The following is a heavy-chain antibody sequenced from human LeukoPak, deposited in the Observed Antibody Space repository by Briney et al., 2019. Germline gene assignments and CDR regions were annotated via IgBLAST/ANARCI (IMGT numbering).Heavy chain of an antibody. D-gene: IGHD1-26*01. Sequence: ASVKVSCKASGGTFSSYAISWVRQAPGQGLEWMGRIIPILGIANYAQKFQGRVTITADKSTSTAYMELRSLRSDDTAVYYCARVEWELSIPHYWGQGTLVTVSS. V-gene: IGHV1-69*04. CDR2: IIPILGIA. CDR3: ARVEWELSIPHY. CDR1: GGTFSSYA. J-gene: IGHJ4*02.